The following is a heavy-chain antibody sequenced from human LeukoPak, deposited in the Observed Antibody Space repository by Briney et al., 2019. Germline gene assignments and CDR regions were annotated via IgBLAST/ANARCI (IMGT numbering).Heavy chain of an antibody. CDR2: INHSGST. CDR1: GGSFSGYY. J-gene: IGHJ5*02. CDR3: ERGPKKVVPAANLDP. V-gene: IGHV4-34*01. Sequence: SSETLSLTCAVYGGSFSGYYWSWIRQPPGKGLEWIGEINHSGSTNYNPSLKSRVTISVDTSKNQFSLKLSSVTAADTAVYYCERGPKKVVPAANLDPWGQGTLVTVSS. D-gene: IGHD2-2*01.